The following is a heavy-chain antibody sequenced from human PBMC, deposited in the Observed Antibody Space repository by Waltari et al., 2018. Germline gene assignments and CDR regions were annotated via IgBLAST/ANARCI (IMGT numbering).Heavy chain of an antibody. CDR1: VGTLSSYA. Sequence: LVQSGAEVGKPGSSVRVSCKASVGTLSSYAITWARQAPGKGLEWMGSIIHILGKANYAQTFQGRVTITADKSTSTVYMEMSSLRAEDTAVYYCASAQIERSASDYWGQGTLVTVSS. CDR3: ASAQIERSASDY. V-gene: IGHV1-69*02. J-gene: IGHJ4*02. CDR2: IIHILGKA.